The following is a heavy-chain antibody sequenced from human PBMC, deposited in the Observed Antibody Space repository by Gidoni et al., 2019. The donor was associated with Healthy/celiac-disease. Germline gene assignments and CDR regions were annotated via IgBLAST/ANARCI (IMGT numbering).Heavy chain of an antibody. CDR3: ARHGLGIAAAGTSIFLTYFDY. D-gene: IGHD6-13*01. CDR2: IYYSGST. CDR1: GGSISRSSYY. Sequence: QLQLQESGPGLVKPSETLSLTCTVPGGSISRSSYYWGWIRQPPGKGLEWIGSIYYSGSTYYNPSLKSRVTISVDTSKNQFSLKLSSVTAADTAVYYCARHGLGIAAAGTSIFLTYFDYWGQGTLVTVSS. V-gene: IGHV4-39*01. J-gene: IGHJ4*02.